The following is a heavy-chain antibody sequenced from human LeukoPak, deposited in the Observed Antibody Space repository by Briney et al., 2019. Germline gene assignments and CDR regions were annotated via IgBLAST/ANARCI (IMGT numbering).Heavy chain of an antibody. CDR3: AKEVEGSRYY. D-gene: IGHD1-26*01. V-gene: IGHV3-23*01. CDR2: ISGSGGST. J-gene: IGHJ4*02. CDR1: ELHA. Sequence: GGSLRLTCAASELHAMTWVRQGPGKGLEWVSAISGSGGSTYYADSVKGRFTISRDNSKNTLYLQMNSLRAEDTAVYYCAKEVEGSRYYWGQGTLVTVSS.